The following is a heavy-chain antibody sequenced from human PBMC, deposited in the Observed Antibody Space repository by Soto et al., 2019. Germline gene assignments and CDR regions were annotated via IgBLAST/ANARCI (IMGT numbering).Heavy chain of an antibody. Sequence: EVQLLESGGGLVQPGGSLRLSCAASGFTFSSYAMSWVRQAPGKGLEWVSSISSSSSYIYYGDSVKGRFTISRDNAKNSLYLQMNSLRAEDTATYYCARVHYYDSSGFYLWGQGTLVTVSS. V-gene: IGHV3-21*01. CDR2: ISSSSSYI. CDR3: ARVHYYDSSGFYL. J-gene: IGHJ4*02. D-gene: IGHD3-22*01. CDR1: GFTFSSYA.